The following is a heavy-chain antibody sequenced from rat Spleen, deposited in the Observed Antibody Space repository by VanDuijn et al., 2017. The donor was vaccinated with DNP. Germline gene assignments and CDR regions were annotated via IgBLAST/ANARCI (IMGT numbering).Heavy chain of an antibody. J-gene: IGHJ2*01. CDR1: GFSLTSYG. Sequence: QVQLKESGPGLVQPSQTLSLTCTVSGFSLTSYGVSWVRQPPGKGLEWMGIIWTGGSTDYNSALKSRLTISRDTSKSQVFLRMNSLQTEDTAIYFCTRDDTIAAIWYWGQGVMVTVSS. D-gene: IGHD1-2*01. V-gene: IGHV2-15*01. CDR2: IWTGGST. CDR3: TRDDTIAAIWY.